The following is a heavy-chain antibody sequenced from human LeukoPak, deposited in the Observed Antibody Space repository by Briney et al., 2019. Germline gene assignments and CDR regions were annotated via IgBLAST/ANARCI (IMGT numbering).Heavy chain of an antibody. D-gene: IGHD6-19*01. J-gene: IGHJ4*02. V-gene: IGHV3-33*08. CDR3: ARDGSSGWYWVDY. Sequence: PGGSLRLSCAASGFTFSSYPMSWVRQAPGKGLEWVAVIWYDGSNKYYADSVKGRFTISRDNSKNTLYLQMNSLRAEDTAVYYCARDGSSGWYWVDYWGQGTLVTVSS. CDR2: IWYDGSNK. CDR1: GFTFSSYP.